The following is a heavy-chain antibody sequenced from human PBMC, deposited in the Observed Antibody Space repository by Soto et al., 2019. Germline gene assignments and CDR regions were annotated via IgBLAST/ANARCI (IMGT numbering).Heavy chain of an antibody. V-gene: IGHV3-21*01. Sequence: EVQLVESGGGLVKPGGSLRLSCAASGFTFSSYSMNWVHQAPGKGLEWVSSISSSSSYIYYADSVKGRFTISRDNAKNSLYLKMNSLRAEDTAVYYCARDQPGYSYGYGLGYWGQGTLVTVSS. J-gene: IGHJ4*02. CDR1: GFTFSSYS. CDR3: ARDQPGYSYGYGLGY. CDR2: ISSSSSYI. D-gene: IGHD5-18*01.